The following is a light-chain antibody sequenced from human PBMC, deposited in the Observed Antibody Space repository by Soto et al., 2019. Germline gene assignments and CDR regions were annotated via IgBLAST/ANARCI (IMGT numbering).Light chain of an antibody. CDR2: DVS. CDR1: SSDVGGYNY. J-gene: IGLJ1*01. CDR3: QTWGTGIHYV. V-gene: IGLV2-14*01. Sequence: QSALTQPASVSGSPGQSITISCTGTSSDVGGYNYVSWYQQHPGKAPKLMIYDVSNRPSGVSNRFSGSSSGAERYLTISSLQSEDEADYYCQTWGTGIHYVFGTGTKVTVL.